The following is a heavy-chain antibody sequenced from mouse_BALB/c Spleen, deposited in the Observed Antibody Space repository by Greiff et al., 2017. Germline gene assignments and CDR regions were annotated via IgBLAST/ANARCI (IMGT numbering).Heavy chain of an antibody. J-gene: IGHJ3*01. V-gene: IGHV5-4*02. CDR1: GFTFSDYY. CDR2: ISDGGSYT. Sequence: EVQVVESGGGLVKPGGSLKLSCAASGFTFSDYYMYWVRQTPEKRLEWVATISDGGSYTYYPDSVKGRFTISRDNAKNNLYLQMSSLKSEDTAMYYCARGGFAYWGQGTLVTVSA. CDR3: ARGGFAY.